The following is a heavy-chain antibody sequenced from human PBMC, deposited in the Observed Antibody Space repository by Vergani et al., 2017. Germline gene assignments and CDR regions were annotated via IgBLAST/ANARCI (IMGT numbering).Heavy chain of an antibody. CDR1: GDSIISRSYY. D-gene: IGHD3-16*01. J-gene: IGHJ2*01. CDR2: IYNSGNG. CDR3: AGVKYYSHSTSQFRGRYFDV. V-gene: IGHV4-39*01. Sequence: QMQLQESGPGLVKASETLSLTCTVSGDSIISRSYYWGWIRQPPGKGLEWIGSIYNSGNGDSSSSLKSRVTISADTSKNQFSLRLTSVTAADTAVYYCAGVKYYSHSTSQFRGRYFDVWGRGTMVTVTS.